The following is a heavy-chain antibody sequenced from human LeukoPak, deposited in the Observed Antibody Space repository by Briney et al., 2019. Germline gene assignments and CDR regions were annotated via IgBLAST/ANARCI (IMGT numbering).Heavy chain of an antibody. D-gene: IGHD3-10*01. CDR3: ARDYYGSGSYLASHFDY. CDR1: GFTFSSYS. CDR2: ISSSSSYI. J-gene: IGHJ4*02. V-gene: IGHV3-21*01. Sequence: PGGSLRLSCAASGFTFSSYSMNWVHQAPGKGLEWVSSISSSSSYIYYADSVKGRFTISRDNAKNSLYLQMNSLRAEDTAVYYCARDYYGSGSYLASHFDYWGQGTLVTVSS.